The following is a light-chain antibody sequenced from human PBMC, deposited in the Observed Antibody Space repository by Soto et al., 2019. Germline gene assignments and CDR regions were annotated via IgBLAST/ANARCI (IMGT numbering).Light chain of an antibody. CDR3: QQFSSYPLT. J-gene: IGKJ4*01. Sequence: LTQSPGTLSLSPGERATLSCRASQSVSNNYLAWYQQHPGQAPRLLIYGASSRATGIPDRFSGGGSGTDFTLTISRLEPEDFAVYYCQQFSSYPLTFGGGSNADI. CDR1: QSVSNNY. V-gene: IGKV3-20*01. CDR2: GAS.